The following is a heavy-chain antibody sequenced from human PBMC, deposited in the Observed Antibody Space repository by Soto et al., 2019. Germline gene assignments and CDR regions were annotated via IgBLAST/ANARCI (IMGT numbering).Heavy chain of an antibody. J-gene: IGHJ4*02. CDR1: GGSISSRSYY. V-gene: IGHV4-39*07. Sequence: PSETLCLTCTVSGGSISSRSYYWSWIRQPPGKGLEWIGNIYYSGSTYYNPSLKSRVTISVDTSKNQFSLKLSSVTAADTAVYYCARASYGAYVGFDYWGQGTLVTVSS. CDR3: ARASYGAYVGFDY. CDR2: IYYSGST. D-gene: IGHD4-17*01.